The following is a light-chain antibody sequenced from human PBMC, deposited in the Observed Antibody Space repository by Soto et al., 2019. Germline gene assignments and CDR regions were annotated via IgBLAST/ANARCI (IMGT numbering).Light chain of an antibody. CDR2: GAS. J-gene: IGKJ1*01. V-gene: IGKV3-20*01. CDR3: QQYGSSPWT. Sequence: IVLRQSPGTLSLSPGERATLSCRVSQSVSSSYLAWYQQKPGQAPRLLIYGASSRATGIPDRFSGSGSGTDFTLTISRLEPEDFAVYYCQQYGSSPWTFGQGTKVDIK. CDR1: QSVSSSY.